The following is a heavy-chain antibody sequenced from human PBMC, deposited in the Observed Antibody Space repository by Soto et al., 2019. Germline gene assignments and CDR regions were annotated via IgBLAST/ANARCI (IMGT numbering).Heavy chain of an antibody. J-gene: IGHJ4*02. D-gene: IGHD6-19*01. CDR3: AKESIAVAGTKYYFDY. Sequence: GGSLRLSCAASGFTFSSYAMSWVRQAPGKGLEWVSAISGSGRSTYYADSVKGRFTISRDNTKNTMYLQMNSLRAEDTAVYYCAKESIAVAGTKYYFDYWGQGTLVTVSS. V-gene: IGHV3-23*01. CDR1: GFTFSSYA. CDR2: ISGSGRST.